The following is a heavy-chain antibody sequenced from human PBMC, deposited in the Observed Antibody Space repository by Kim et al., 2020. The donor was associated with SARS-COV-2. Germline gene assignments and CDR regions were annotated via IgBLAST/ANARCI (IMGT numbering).Heavy chain of an antibody. J-gene: IGHJ4*02. CDR3: ARGGTGNSYGYGDY. Sequence: AGSVKGRFTISRDNAKNTLCLRMNSLTVEDTAVYYCARGGTGNSYGYGDYWGQGTLVTVSS. V-gene: IGHV3-74*01. D-gene: IGHD5-18*01.